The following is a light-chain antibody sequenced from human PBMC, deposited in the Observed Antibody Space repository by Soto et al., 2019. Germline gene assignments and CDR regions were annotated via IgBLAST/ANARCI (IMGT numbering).Light chain of an antibody. CDR2: WPS. CDR3: PQYVSTTLT. CDR1: QXVLYTSNNKNY. Sequence: IVMTHSPDSLAVSLDKRSTIHXXSSQXVLYTSNNKNYLAWYQQKPGRPPKXXSDWPSARESEGPDRFSGCGSGTYFTLTSSSLQAEDVAVYLCPQYVSTTLTFGGGTNVEIK. J-gene: IGKJ4*01. V-gene: IGKV4-1*01.